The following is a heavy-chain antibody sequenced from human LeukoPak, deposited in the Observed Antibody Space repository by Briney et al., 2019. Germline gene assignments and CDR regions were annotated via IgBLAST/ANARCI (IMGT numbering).Heavy chain of an antibody. CDR1: GDSFINYY. CDR2: IYTSGGV. CDR3: ARQKLYFAPPMGFDY. D-gene: IGHD3-9*01. J-gene: IGHJ4*02. V-gene: IGHV4-4*07. Sequence: SDTLSLTCSVSGDSFINYYWSWIRQPAGKGLEWIGRIYTSGGVNYNPSLKSRVTMSVDTSRAQFSLKLTSVTAADTAVYYCARQKLYFAPPMGFDYWGQGSLVTVSS.